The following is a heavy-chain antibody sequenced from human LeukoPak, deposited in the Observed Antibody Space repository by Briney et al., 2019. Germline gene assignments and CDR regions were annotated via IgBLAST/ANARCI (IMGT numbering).Heavy chain of an antibody. CDR2: ISGSGGST. Sequence: GGSLRLSCAASGFTFSSYAMSWVRQAPGKGLEWVSVISGSGGSTYYADSVKGRFTISRDNSKNTLYLQMNSLRAEDTAVYYCAKDRDYGSGSYYSSAFDYWGQGTLVTVSS. D-gene: IGHD3-10*01. V-gene: IGHV3-23*01. J-gene: IGHJ4*02. CDR1: GFTFSSYA. CDR3: AKDRDYGSGSYYSSAFDY.